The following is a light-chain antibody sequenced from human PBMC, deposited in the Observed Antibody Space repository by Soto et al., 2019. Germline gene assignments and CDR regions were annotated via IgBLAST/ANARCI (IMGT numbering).Light chain of an antibody. V-gene: IGLV8-61*01. CDR2: STN. J-gene: IGLJ2*01. CDR3: MLYMGGGLVV. Sequence: QTVVTQEPSFSVSPGGTVTLTCGLTSGSVSTTYYPSWYQQTPGQAPRTLIYSTNIRSSGVPDRFSGSVLGNKAALTNTGAQADDESDYHCMLYMGGGLVVFGGGTQLTVL. CDR1: SGSVSTTYY.